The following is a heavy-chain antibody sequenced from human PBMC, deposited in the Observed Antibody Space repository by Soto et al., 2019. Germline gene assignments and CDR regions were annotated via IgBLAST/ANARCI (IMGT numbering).Heavy chain of an antibody. Sequence: SETLSLTCAVHGGSFSGYSWSWIRQPPWTGLEWIGEINHSGSINYNPSLKSRVTMSVDTSNNQFSLKLSSVTAADTAIYYCARNLGYCSTTTCYPYFDPWGQGTLVTVSS. CDR2: INHSGSI. CDR1: GGSFSGYS. V-gene: IGHV4-34*01. D-gene: IGHD2-2*01. CDR3: ARNLGYCSTTTCYPYFDP. J-gene: IGHJ5*02.